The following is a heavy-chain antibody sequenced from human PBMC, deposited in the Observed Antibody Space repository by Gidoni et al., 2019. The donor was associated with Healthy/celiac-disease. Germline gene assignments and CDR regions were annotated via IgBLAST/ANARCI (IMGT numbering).Heavy chain of an antibody. CDR2: INTNTGNP. D-gene: IGHD2-15*01. J-gene: IGHJ6*02. CDR1: GYSVFSYA. Sequence: QVQLVQSGSELKKPGASVKVSCKASGYSVFSYAMNWVRQAPGQGLEWMGWINTNTGNPMYVQVFTGRFVFSLDTSVSTAYLQIISLKAEDTAVYFCARDDAVVGIAATPSGYYYGMDVWGQGTTVTVSS. V-gene: IGHV7-4-1*02. CDR3: ARDDAVVGIAATPSGYYYGMDV.